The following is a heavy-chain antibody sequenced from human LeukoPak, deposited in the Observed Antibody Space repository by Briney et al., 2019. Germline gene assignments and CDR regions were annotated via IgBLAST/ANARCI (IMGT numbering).Heavy chain of an antibody. CDR2: ISSSSSYI. CDR1: GFTFSSYS. V-gene: IGHV3-21*01. CDR3: ARPHTGLRYFDWLIDY. Sequence: PRGSLRLSCAASGFTFSSYSMNWVRQAPGKGLEWVSSISSSSSYIYYADSVKGRFTISRDNAKNSLYLQMNSLRAEDTAVCYCARPHTGLRYFDWLIDYWGQGTLVTVSS. D-gene: IGHD3-9*01. J-gene: IGHJ4*02.